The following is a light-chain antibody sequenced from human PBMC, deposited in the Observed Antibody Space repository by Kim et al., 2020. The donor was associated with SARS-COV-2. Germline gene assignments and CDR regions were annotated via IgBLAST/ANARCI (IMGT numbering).Light chain of an antibody. CDR1: SGSIDDNY. CDR3: QSYNRDNVI. J-gene: IGLJ2*01. V-gene: IGLV6-57*03. Sequence: GKTGTISRTRDSGSIDDNYVQWYQQRPGGVPTTVIYEDDQRPSGVSDRFSGSIDNSSNSASLTISGLRTEDEADYYCQSYNRDNVIFGGGTQLTVL. CDR2: EDD.